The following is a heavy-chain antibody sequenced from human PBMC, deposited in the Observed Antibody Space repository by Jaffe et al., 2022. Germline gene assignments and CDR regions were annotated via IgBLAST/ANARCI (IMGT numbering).Heavy chain of an antibody. J-gene: IGHJ2*01. CDR1: GFTISSFA. V-gene: IGHV3-23*01. CDR3: AKDFIAVAGTCWYFDL. CDR2: ISSGGGST. Sequence: QLLESGGGLVQPGGSLRLSCAASGFTISSFAMSWIRQAPGKGLEWVSVISSGGGSTFYAYSVKGRFTISRDNSKNTLYLQMNSLRAEDTAVYYCAKDFIAVAGTCWYFDLWGRGTLVTVSS. D-gene: IGHD6-19*01.